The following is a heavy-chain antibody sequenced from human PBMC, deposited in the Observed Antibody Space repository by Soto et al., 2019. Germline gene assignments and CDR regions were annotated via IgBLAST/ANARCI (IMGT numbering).Heavy chain of an antibody. CDR3: GRGVAAGNSDY. Sequence: QVQLVQSGAEVKKPGASVKVSCKASGYTFTSYGISWVRQAPGQGLEWMGWISAYNGNTNYAQKLQGRVTMTTDTSTRTADMEVMSLRTDDTAVFYCGRGVAAGNSDYWGQGTLVTVSS. J-gene: IGHJ4*02. V-gene: IGHV1-18*01. CDR2: ISAYNGNT. D-gene: IGHD6-13*01. CDR1: GYTFTSYG.